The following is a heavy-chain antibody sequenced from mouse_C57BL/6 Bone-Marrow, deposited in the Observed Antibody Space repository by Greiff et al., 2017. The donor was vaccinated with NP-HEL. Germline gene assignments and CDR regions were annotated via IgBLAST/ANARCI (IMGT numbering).Heavy chain of an antibody. CDR2: IYPGNSDT. CDR3: TSLITTDAY. J-gene: IGHJ3*01. CDR1: GYTFTSYW. Sequence: EVQLQQSGTVLARPGASVKMSCKTSGYTFTSYWMHWVKQRPGQGLEWIGAIYPGNSDTSYNQKFKGKAKLTAVTSASTAYMELSSLTNEDSAVYYCTSLITTDAYWGQGTLVTVSA. D-gene: IGHD1-1*01. V-gene: IGHV1-5*01.